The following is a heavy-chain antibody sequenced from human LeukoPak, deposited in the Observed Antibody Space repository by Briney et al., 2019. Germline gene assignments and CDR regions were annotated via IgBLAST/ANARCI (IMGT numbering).Heavy chain of an antibody. J-gene: IGHJ4*02. Sequence: GGSLRLSCAASGFTVSSNYMSWVRQAPGKGLEWVSVIYSGGSTYYADSVKGRFTISRDNSKNTLYLQMNSLRAEDTVVYYCARNRYSGSYPPDYWGQGTLVTVSS. CDR1: GFTVSSNY. D-gene: IGHD1-26*01. V-gene: IGHV3-53*01. CDR2: IYSGGST. CDR3: ARNRYSGSYPPDY.